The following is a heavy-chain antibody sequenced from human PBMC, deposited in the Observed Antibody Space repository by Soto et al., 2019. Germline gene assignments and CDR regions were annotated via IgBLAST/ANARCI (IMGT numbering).Heavy chain of an antibody. V-gene: IGHV1-2*04. D-gene: IGHD6-19*01. CDR1: GYTFTGYY. J-gene: IGHJ4*02. CDR2: INPNSGGT. CDR3: ARGSNRVSGWWYY. Sequence: ASVKVSCKASGYTFTGYYMHWVRQAPGQGLEWMGWINPNSGGTNYAQKFQGWVTMTRDTSISTAYMELSRLRSDDTAVYYCARGSNRVSGWWYYWGQGTLVTVSS.